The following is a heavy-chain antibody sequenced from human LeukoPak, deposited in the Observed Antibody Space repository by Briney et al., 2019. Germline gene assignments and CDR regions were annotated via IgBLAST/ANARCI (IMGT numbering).Heavy chain of an antibody. CDR2: ISGSGGST. Sequence: GGSLRLSCAASGFTFSSYAMSWVRQAPGKGLEWVSAISGSGGSTYYADSVKGRFTISRDNSKNTLYLQMNSLRAEDTAVYYCAKPPLRFLEWLGAFDIWGQGTMVTVSS. J-gene: IGHJ3*02. V-gene: IGHV3-23*01. CDR3: AKPPLRFLEWLGAFDI. CDR1: GFTFSSYA. D-gene: IGHD3-3*01.